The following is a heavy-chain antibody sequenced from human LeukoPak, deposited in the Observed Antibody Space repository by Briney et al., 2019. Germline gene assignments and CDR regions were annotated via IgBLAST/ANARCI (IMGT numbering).Heavy chain of an antibody. V-gene: IGHV3-48*01. J-gene: IGHJ4*02. CDR1: GFTFSSYS. CDR2: ISSSSSTI. Sequence: GGSLRLSCAASGFTFSSYSMNWVRQAPGKGLEWVSYISSSSSTIYYADSVKGRFTTSRDNAKNTLYLQLSSLRAEDTAVYYCAKDRQTVGTTLVGGFDSWGQGTLVTVSS. D-gene: IGHD1-26*01. CDR3: AKDRQTVGTTLVGGFDS.